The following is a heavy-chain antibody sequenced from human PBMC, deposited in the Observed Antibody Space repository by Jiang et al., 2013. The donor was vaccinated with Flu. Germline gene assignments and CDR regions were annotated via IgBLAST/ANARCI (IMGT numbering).Heavy chain of an antibody. CDR1: GDSVSSNSAA. J-gene: IGHJ4*02. D-gene: IGHD4-17*01. Sequence: SQTLSLTCAISGDSVSSNSAAWNWIRQSPSRGLEWLGRTYYRSKWYNDYAVSVKSRITINPDTSKNQFSLQLNSVTPEDTAVYYCARGAAGWGSYGDRGGFDYWGQGTLVTVSS. V-gene: IGHV6-1*01. CDR2: TYYRSKWYN. CDR3: ARGAAGWGSYGDRGGFDY.